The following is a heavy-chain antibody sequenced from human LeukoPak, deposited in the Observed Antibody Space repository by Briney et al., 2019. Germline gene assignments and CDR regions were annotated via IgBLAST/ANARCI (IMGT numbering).Heavy chain of an antibody. CDR1: GFTFSSYW. Sequence: PGGPLRLSCAASGFTFSSYWMHWVRQAPGKGLVWVSRIKSDGSTRYADSVKGRFTISRDSAKNTVSLQMNGLRAEDTGVYYCARAPSEIGGYYPEYFRHWGQGTLVTVSP. CDR2: IKSDGST. V-gene: IGHV3-74*01. CDR3: ARAPSEIGGYYPEYFRH. D-gene: IGHD3-22*01. J-gene: IGHJ1*01.